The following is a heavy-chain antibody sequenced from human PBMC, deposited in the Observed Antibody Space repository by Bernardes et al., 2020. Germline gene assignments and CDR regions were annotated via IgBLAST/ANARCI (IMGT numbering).Heavy chain of an antibody. J-gene: IGHJ4*02. D-gene: IGHD6-19*01. V-gene: IGHV1-8*01. CDR3: ATYPQTWLYYFDY. Sequence: ASVKVSCKASGSTFISFDINWVRQAPGQGLEWMGWMNPSTGNTGYAQKFQDRVTMTRNISLNTAYMELSSLGSENTAVYYCATYPQTWLYYFDYWGQGTLVTVSS. CDR2: MNPSTGNT. CDR1: GSTFISFD.